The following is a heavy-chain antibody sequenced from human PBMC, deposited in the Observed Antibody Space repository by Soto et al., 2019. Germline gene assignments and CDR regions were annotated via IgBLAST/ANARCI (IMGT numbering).Heavy chain of an antibody. CDR1: GGSFSGYY. CDR2: INHSGST. V-gene: IGHV4-34*01. Sequence: QVQLQQWGAGLLKPSETLSLTCAVYGGSFSGYYWSWIRQPPGKGLEWIGEINHSGSTNYNPSLKSRVTISLDTSKNQFSLKLSSVTAADTAVYDCARGLKTFIASRPNWFYPWGQGTLVTVSS. CDR3: ARGLKTFIASRPNWFYP. J-gene: IGHJ5*02. D-gene: IGHD6-6*01.